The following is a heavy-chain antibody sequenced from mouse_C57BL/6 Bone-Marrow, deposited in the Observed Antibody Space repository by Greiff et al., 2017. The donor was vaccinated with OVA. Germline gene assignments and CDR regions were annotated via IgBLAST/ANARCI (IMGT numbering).Heavy chain of an antibody. CDR1: GYSFTDYN. CDR3: ARLGGYDYDEGNWYFDV. CDR2: INPNYGTT. D-gene: IGHD2-4*01. J-gene: IGHJ1*03. V-gene: IGHV1-39*01. Sequence: VQLQQSGPELVKPGASVKISCKASGYSFTDYNMNWVKQSNGKSLEWIGVINPNYGTTSYNQKFKGKATLTVDQSSSTAYMQLNSLTSEDSAVYYCARLGGYDYDEGNWYFDVWGTGTTVTVSS.